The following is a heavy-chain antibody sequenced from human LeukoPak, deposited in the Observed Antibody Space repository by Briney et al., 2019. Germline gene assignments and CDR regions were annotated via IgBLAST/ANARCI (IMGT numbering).Heavy chain of an antibody. Sequence: GGSLRLSCAASGLAFSRYAMSWVRQAPGKGLECVSAISGGGVSTYYADSVKGRFTISRDNSKNTLYLQMNSLRAEDTAVYYCAKDWYGDYVRGWFDPWGQGTLVTVSS. J-gene: IGHJ5*02. D-gene: IGHD4-17*01. CDR1: GLAFSRYA. V-gene: IGHV3-23*01. CDR2: ISGGGVST. CDR3: AKDWYGDYVRGWFDP.